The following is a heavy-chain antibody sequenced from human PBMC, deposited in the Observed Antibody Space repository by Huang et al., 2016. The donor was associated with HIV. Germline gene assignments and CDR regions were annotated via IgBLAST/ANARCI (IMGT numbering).Heavy chain of an antibody. CDR3: ATGFDVFFDF. V-gene: IGHV1-24*01. J-gene: IGHJ4*02. CDR2: FDPESGET. D-gene: IGHD3-9*01. Sequence: QVQLVQSRAEVKKPGASVKVSCKVSEYTLTELSIHWVRQPPGKGLEWMGGFDPESGETIYAQTFQGRVTMTEDTSTETAFMDLSGLRPEDTAVYYCATGFDVFFDFWGQGTLVTVSS. CDR1: EYTLTELS.